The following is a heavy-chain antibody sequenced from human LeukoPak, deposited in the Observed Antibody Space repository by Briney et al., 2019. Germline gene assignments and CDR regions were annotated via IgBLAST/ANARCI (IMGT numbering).Heavy chain of an antibody. CDR2: ISWNSGSI. J-gene: IGHJ4*02. CDR3: AKDLGPGSMATSPGFDY. CDR1: GFTFRSYS. V-gene: IGHV3-9*01. Sequence: SGGSLRLSCAASGFTFRSYSMNWVRQAPGKGLEWVSGISWNSGSIGYADSVKGRFTISRDNAKTSLYLQMNSLRAEDTALYYCAKDLGPGSMATSPGFDYWGQGTLVTVSS. D-gene: IGHD5-24*01.